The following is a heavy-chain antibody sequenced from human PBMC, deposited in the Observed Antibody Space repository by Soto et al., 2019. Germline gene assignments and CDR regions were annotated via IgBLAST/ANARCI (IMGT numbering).Heavy chain of an antibody. D-gene: IGHD1-1*01. J-gene: IGHJ5*02. CDR1: GASISRSY. V-gene: IGHV4-4*07. CDR2: IYATGTT. CDR3: VRDGTKTLRDWFDP. Sequence: SETLSLTCTVSGASISRSYWSWIRKSAGKGLEWIGRIYATGTTDYNPSLKSRVMMSVDTSKKQFSLKLRSVTAADTAVYYCVRDGTKTLRDWFDPWGQGISVTVSS.